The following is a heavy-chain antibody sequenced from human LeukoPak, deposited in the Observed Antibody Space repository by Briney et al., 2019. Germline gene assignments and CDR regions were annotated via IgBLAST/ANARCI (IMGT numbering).Heavy chain of an antibody. D-gene: IGHD3-22*01. J-gene: IGHJ6*03. Sequence: SETLSLTCTISNGSISSYYWSWIRQPPGKGLEWIGSISYIGSSKYNPSLKRRLTIAVGTPKNQIFLDLSSVTAAYTAVYYCARDHFDSSADSYVGGYYYMDVWGKGITVTVSS. CDR3: ARDHFDSSADSYVGGYYYMDV. CDR1: NGSISSYY. CDR2: ISYIGSS. V-gene: IGHV4-59*08.